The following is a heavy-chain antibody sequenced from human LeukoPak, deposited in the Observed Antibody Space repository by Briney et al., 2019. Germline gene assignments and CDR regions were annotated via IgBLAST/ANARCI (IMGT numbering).Heavy chain of an antibody. CDR1: GGSFSGYY. D-gene: IGHD3-3*01. J-gene: IGHJ5*02. CDR3: AQRRYDFWSGYLGFDP. V-gene: IGHV4-34*01. Sequence: SETLSLTCAVYGGSFSGYYWSWIRQPPGKGLEWIGEINHSGSTNYNPSLKSRVTISVDTSKNQFSLKLSSVTAADTAVYYCAQRRYDFWSGYLGFDPWGQGTLVTVSS. CDR2: INHSGST.